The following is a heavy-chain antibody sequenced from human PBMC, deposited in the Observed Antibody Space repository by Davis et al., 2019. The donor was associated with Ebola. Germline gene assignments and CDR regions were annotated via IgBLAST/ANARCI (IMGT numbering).Heavy chain of an antibody. CDR3: ASADFWSGYYEADY. CDR1: GGSFSGYY. D-gene: IGHD3-3*01. J-gene: IGHJ4*02. CDR2: INHRGNT. Sequence: SETLSLTCAVYGGSFSGYYWSWIRQPPGMGLEWIGEINHRGNTNYNPSLKSRVTISVDTSKNQFSLKLSSVTAADTAVYYCASADFWSGYYEADYWGQGTLVTVSS. V-gene: IGHV4-34*01.